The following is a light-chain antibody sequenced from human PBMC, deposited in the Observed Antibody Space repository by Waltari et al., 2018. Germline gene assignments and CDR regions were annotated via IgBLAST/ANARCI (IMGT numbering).Light chain of an antibody. Sequence: QSALTQPRSVSGSPGQSVTISCSGTSSAVGGYKYVSWYHQHPGKAPKLMIYDVSKRPSGVPDRFADSKSGNTATLTISGLQAEDEADYYCCSYAGSYTRVFGGGTKLTVL. CDR1: SSAVGGYKY. J-gene: IGLJ3*02. CDR3: CSYAGSYTRV. CDR2: DVS. V-gene: IGLV2-11*01.